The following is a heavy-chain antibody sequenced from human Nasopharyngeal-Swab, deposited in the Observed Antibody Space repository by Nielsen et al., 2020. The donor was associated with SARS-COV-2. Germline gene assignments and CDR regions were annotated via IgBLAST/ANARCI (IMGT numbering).Heavy chain of an antibody. D-gene: IGHD3-22*01. J-gene: IGHJ4*02. CDR1: GFTFDDYG. CDR2: INWSGGST. CDR3: ARDINYYDSSGLDY. V-gene: IGHV3-20*01. Sequence: GESLKISCAASGFTFDDYGMSWVRQAPGKGLEWVSGINWSGGSTGYADSVKGRFTISRDNAKNSLYLQMNSLRAEDTALYHCARDINYYDSSGLDYWGQGTLVTVSS.